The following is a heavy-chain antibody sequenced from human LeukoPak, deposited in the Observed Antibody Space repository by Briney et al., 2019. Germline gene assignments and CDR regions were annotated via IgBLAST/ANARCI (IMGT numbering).Heavy chain of an antibody. CDR2: ITGSGDTT. V-gene: IGHV3-23*01. Sequence: PGASLRLSCAASGFIFRNYAMSWVRQAPGKGLEWVSAITGSGDTTYYADSVKGRFTISRDNSKNTLYLQMNSLRAEDTAVYYCAKRRIAAAGRGGAFDIWGQGTMVTVSS. CDR3: AKRRIAAAGRGGAFDI. J-gene: IGHJ3*02. D-gene: IGHD6-13*01. CDR1: GFIFRNYA.